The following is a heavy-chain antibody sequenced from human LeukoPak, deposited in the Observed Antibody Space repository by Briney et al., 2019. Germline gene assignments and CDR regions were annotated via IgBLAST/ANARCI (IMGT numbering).Heavy chain of an antibody. CDR3: ARAYSGYDFSPAYFDY. D-gene: IGHD5-12*01. V-gene: IGHV4-30-2*01. CDR1: GGSISSGGYS. CDR2: VYHSGST. J-gene: IGHJ4*02. Sequence: SETLSLTCAVSGGSISSGGYSWSWIRQPPGKGLEWIGYVYHSGSTYYNPSLKSRVTISVDRSKNQFSLKLSSVTAADTAVYYCARAYSGYDFSPAYFDYWGQGTLVTVSS.